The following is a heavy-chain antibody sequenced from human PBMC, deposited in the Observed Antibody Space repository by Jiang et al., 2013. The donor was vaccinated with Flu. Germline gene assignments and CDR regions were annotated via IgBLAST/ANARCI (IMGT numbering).Heavy chain of an antibody. D-gene: IGHD3-22*01. Sequence: QTLSLTCVISGDSVSSNSAAWNWIRQSPSRGLEWLGRTYYRSKWYNDYAVSVKSRITINPDTSKNQFSLQLNSVTPEDTAVYYCARELSGITMIVVVTHYYFDYWGQGTLVTVSS. CDR1: GDSVSSNSAA. V-gene: IGHV6-1*01. CDR2: TYYRSKWYN. CDR3: ARELSGITMIVVVTHYYFDY. J-gene: IGHJ4*02.